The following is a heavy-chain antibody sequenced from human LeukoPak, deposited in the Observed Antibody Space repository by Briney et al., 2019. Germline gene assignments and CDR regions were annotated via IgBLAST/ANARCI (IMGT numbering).Heavy chain of an antibody. CDR3: ARDPPSSGWCLYYGMDV. V-gene: IGHV1-18*01. Sequence: ASVKVSCKASGYTFTSYGISWVRQAPGQGLEWMGWISAYNGNTNYAQKLQGRVTMTTDTSTSTAYMELRSLRSDDTAVYYCARDPPSSGWCLYYGMDVWGQGTTVTVSS. J-gene: IGHJ6*02. CDR2: ISAYNGNT. CDR1: GYTFTSYG. D-gene: IGHD6-19*01.